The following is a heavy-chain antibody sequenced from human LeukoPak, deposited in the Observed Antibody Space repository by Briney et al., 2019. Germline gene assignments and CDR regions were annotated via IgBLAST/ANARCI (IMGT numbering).Heavy chain of an antibody. V-gene: IGHV3-21*01. Sequence: KTGGSLRLSCTASGFSYSGYSMHWVRQAPGKGLEWVSCISSTSRYIYYADSVKGRFTISRDNAKNSVYLQINSLRAEDTAVYYCTRAVAADDFSPGYWGQGTLVTVSS. CDR2: ISSTSRYI. J-gene: IGHJ4*02. CDR3: TRAVAADDFSPGY. D-gene: IGHD3/OR15-3a*01. CDR1: GFSYSGYS.